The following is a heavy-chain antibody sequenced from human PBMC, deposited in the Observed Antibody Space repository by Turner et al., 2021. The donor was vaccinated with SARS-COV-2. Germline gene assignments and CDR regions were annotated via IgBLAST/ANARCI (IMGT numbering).Heavy chain of an antibody. D-gene: IGHD1-26*01. CDR2: IIPIFGTA. Sequence: QVQLVQSGAEVKKPGSSVKVSCKASGGTFNTYAISWVRQAPGQGLEWMGGIIPIFGTANYEQKFQGRVTITADESTSTAYMELRSLRSEDTAVYYCARDWAGGYNYWGQGTLVTVSS. V-gene: IGHV1-69*01. CDR1: GGTFNTYA. CDR3: ARDWAGGYNY. J-gene: IGHJ4*02.